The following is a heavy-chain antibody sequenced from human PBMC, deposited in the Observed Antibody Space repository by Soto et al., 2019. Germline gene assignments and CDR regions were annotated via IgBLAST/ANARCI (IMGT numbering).Heavy chain of an antibody. CDR1: GFTFSSYA. D-gene: IGHD4-17*01. CDR2: ISGSGGNT. J-gene: IGHJ6*02. V-gene: IGHV3-23*01. CDR3: ASAVSTYYYYGMAV. Sequence: GGSLRLSCAASGFTFSSYAMGWVRQAPGKGLEWVSLISGSGGNTYYADSVKGRFTISRDNSKNTLYLQMNSLRAEDTAVYHCASAVSTYYYYGMAVWGQGTTVTVSS.